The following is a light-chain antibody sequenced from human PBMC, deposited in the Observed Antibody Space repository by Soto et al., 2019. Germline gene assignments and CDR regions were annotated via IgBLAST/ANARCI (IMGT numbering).Light chain of an antibody. CDR2: GAS. J-gene: IGKJ5*01. V-gene: IGKV3-20*01. Sequence: EIVLTQSPGTLSLSPGERATLSCRASQSVSSSYLAWYQQKPGQAPRLLISGASRRATGIPDRFSGSGSGTDFTLTISRLEPEDFAVYYCQQYGSSPQTFGQGTRLEIK. CDR3: QQYGSSPQT. CDR1: QSVSSSY.